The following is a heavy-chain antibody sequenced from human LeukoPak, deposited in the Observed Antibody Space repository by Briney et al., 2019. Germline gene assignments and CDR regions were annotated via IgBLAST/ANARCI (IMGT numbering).Heavy chain of an antibody. V-gene: IGHV5-51*03. Sequence: GESEEIPCKGSGYSFTSYWICGARQMPGKALVWRGIIYPGDSDSRYSPSFQGHHTIPVDQTLSTAYLQWSSLNASDTAMYYCARSELRYYDSGGYYSVRNYFDYWG. CDR2: IYPGDSDS. J-gene: IGHJ4*01. D-gene: IGHD3-22*01. CDR3: ARSELRYYDSGGYYSVRNYFDY. CDR1: GYSFTSYW.